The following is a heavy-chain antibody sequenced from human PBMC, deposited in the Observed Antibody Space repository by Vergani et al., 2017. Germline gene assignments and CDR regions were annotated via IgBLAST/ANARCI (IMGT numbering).Heavy chain of an antibody. J-gene: IGHJ4*02. CDR3: AREGDSSRSHGDY. V-gene: IGHV1-69-2*01. CDR2: VDPEDGET. CDR1: GYTFTDYY. Sequence: EVQMVQSGAEVKKPGATVKISCKVSGYTFTDYYMHWVQQAPGKGLEWMGLVDPEDGETIYAEKLQGRVPITADTSTDTAYMERSSLRSEDTAVYYCAREGDSSRSHGDYWGQGTLVTVSS. D-gene: IGHD6-19*01.